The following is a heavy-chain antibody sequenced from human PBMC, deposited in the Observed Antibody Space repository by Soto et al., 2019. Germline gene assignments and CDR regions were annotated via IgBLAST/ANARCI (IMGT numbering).Heavy chain of an antibody. Sequence: GESLKISCQVSGYTFTIYWIGWVRQMPGKGLEWMGIIYPSDSDTRYSPSFQGQVTISADRSIHTAYLQWDSLKASDTAIYYCARPANTVADHFDLWGQGTPVTVSS. V-gene: IGHV5-51*01. CDR3: ARPANTVADHFDL. J-gene: IGHJ4*02. CDR2: IYPSDSDT. D-gene: IGHD4-17*01. CDR1: GYTFTIYW.